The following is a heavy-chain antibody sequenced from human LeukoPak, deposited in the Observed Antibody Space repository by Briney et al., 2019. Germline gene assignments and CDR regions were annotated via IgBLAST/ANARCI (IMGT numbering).Heavy chain of an antibody. J-gene: IGHJ3*02. CDR3: ARVATRAFDI. Sequence: ASVKVSCKASGGTFNDYAFNWVRQAPGQGLEWTGWISAYNGNTNYAQKLQGRVTMTTDTSTSTAYMELRSLRSDDTAVYYCARVATRAFDIWGQGTMVTVSS. CDR1: GGTFNDYA. D-gene: IGHD1-26*01. CDR2: ISAYNGNT. V-gene: IGHV1-18*01.